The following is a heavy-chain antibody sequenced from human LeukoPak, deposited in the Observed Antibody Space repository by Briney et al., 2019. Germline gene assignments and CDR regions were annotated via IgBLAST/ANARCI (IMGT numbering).Heavy chain of an antibody. D-gene: IGHD4-11*01. J-gene: IGHJ4*02. CDR1: GYKFKTFG. CDR2: IRADKGKT. CDR3: ARDRSNSDF. V-gene: IGHV1-18*01. Sequence: ASVKVSCKTSGYKFKTFGISWVRQAPGQGLEWMGWIRADKGKTDYAQKFQDRVTLTIDTSTSTAYMELRSLTSDDAATYYCARDRSNSDFWGQGTLVTVS.